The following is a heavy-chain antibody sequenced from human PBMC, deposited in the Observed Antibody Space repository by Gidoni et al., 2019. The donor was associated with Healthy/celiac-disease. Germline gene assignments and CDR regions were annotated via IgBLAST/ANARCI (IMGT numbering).Heavy chain of an antibody. J-gene: IGHJ4*02. V-gene: IGHV3-23*01. CDR1: GFPFSSYA. Sequence: EVQLLESGGGLVQPGGSLRLSCAASGFPFSSYAMSWVRQAPGKGLTWVSAISGSGGSTHDADSVKGRFTISRDNPKNTLYLQMTSLSAEDTAVYYWAKVPARSVAFDYWGQGTLVTVSS. CDR2: ISGSGGST. D-gene: IGHD4-17*01. CDR3: AKVPARSVAFDY.